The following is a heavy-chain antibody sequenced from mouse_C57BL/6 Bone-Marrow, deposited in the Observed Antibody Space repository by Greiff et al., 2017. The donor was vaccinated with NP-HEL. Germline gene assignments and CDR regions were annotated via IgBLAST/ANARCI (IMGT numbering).Heavy chain of an antibody. CDR2: ISTLAYSI. D-gene: IGHD2-3*01. J-gene: IGHJ4*01. CDR1: GFTFSDYG. Sequence: DVQLVESGGGLVQPGGSLKLSCAASGFTFSDYGMEWVRQAPRKGPEWVAFISTLAYSIYYADTVTGRFTISRENAKNTLYLDMSSLRSDDTDMYDSARNDGYLYAMDYWGQGTSVTVSS. V-gene: IGHV5-15*01. CDR3: ARNDGYLYAMDY.